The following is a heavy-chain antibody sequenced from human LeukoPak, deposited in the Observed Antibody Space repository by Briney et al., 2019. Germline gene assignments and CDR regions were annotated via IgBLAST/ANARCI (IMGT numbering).Heavy chain of an antibody. CDR1: X. Sequence: XMXWVRQXXXXGXVWVSRINSDGSSTSYADSVKGRFTISRDNAKNTLYLQMNSLRAEDTAVYYCARGASGYSYGWGQGTLVTVSS. J-gene: IGHJ4*02. CDR2: INSDGSST. CDR3: ARGASGYSYG. D-gene: IGHD5-18*01. V-gene: IGHV3-74*01.